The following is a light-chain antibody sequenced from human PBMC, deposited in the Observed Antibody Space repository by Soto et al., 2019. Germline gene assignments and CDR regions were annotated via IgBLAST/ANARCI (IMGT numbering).Light chain of an antibody. V-gene: IGKV3-20*01. Sequence: EIVLTQSPGTLSLSPGERATLSCRASQIISNNYLAWYQQKPGQTPRVLIYGASSRVTGIPGRFSGSGSGTDFTLTITRLEPEDFAVYYCQQYVTSPWTFGQGTKVDIK. CDR3: QQYVTSPWT. CDR1: QIISNNY. J-gene: IGKJ1*01. CDR2: GAS.